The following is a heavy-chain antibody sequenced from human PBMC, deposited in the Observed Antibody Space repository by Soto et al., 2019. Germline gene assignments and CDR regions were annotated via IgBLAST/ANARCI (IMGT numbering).Heavy chain of an antibody. J-gene: IGHJ5*02. CDR3: ARGLSSNWFDP. V-gene: IGHV1-69*01. CDR1: GSTLSSYA. Sequence: SVKGSCKAYGSTLSSYAISWVRQAPGQGLEWMGGIIPIFGTANYAQKFQGRVTITADESTSTAYMELSSLRSEDTAVYYCARGLSSNWFDPWGQGTLVTVSS. D-gene: IGHD2-2*01. CDR2: IIPIFGTA.